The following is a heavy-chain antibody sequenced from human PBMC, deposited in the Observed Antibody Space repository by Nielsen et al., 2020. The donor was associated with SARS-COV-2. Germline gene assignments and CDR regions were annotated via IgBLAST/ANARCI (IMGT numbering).Heavy chain of an antibody. V-gene: IGHV3-9*01. CDR1: GFTFDDYA. CDR2: ISWNSGSI. J-gene: IGHJ4*02. CDR3: ARDSEIDY. Sequence: GGSLRLSCAASGFTFDDYAMHWVRQAPGKGLEWVSGISWNSGSIGYADSVKGRFTTSRDNAKNSLYLQMNSLRAEDTAVYYCARDSEIDYWGQGTLVTVSS.